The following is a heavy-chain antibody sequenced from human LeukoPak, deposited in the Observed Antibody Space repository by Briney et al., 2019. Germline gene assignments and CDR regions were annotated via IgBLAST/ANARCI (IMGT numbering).Heavy chain of an antibody. V-gene: IGHV3-66*01. J-gene: IGHJ1*01. CDR3: ARVYWHENAEYLQH. CDR2: IYSDESA. D-gene: IGHD2-15*01. CDR1: GFTVTSYY. Sequence: GGSLRLSCAASGFTVTSYYMSWVRQAPGKGLEWVSVIYSDESAYYAESVKGRFTISTDHSKNTLYLQMNNLRAEDTAVFYCARVYWHENAEYLQHWGQGTLVTVSS.